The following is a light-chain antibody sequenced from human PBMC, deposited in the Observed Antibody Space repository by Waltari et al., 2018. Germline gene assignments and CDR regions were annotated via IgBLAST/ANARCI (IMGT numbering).Light chain of an antibody. CDR2: GVT. CDR3: SSYTRRDSWV. J-gene: IGLJ3*02. CDR1: SSDVGGYYS. Sequence: QSALTQPASMSGSPGQWITISCTGTSSDVGGYYSVSWYKQYPGKAPELMINGVTKRPSGISNRFSGSKSGNTASLTISGLQAEDEADYYCSSYTRRDSWVFGGGTRLTVL. V-gene: IGLV2-14*01.